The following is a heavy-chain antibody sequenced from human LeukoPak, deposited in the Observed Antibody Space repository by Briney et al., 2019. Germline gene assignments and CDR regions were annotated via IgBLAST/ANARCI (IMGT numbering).Heavy chain of an antibody. CDR3: ARRINYYDSSGYYYVRYFDS. V-gene: IGHV3-74*01. Sequence: GGSLRLSCASSGFTFRRYDMNWVRQAPGKGPVWVARINTDGSSLNYADSVKGRFTISRDNAKNTLYLQMNSLGAEDTAVYYCARRINYYDSSGYYYVRYFDSWGQGTLVAVSS. D-gene: IGHD3-22*01. CDR1: GFTFRRYD. CDR2: INTDGSSL. J-gene: IGHJ4*02.